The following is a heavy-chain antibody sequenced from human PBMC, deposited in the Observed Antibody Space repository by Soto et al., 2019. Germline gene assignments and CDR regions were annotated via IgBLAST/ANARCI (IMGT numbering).Heavy chain of an antibody. V-gene: IGHV5-10-1*01. Sequence: PGESLKISCKGSGYSFTSYWISWVRQMPGKGLEWMGRIDPSDSYTNYSPSFQGHVTISTDKSISTAYLQWSSPKASDTAMYYCARKNIVVVPAAMTVNYYYYGMDVWGQGTTVTVSS. CDR3: ARKNIVVVPAAMTVNYYYYGMDV. CDR1: GYSFTSYW. CDR2: IDPSDSYT. D-gene: IGHD2-2*01. J-gene: IGHJ6*02.